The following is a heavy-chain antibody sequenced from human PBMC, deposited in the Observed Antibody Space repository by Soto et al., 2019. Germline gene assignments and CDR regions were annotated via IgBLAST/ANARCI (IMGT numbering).Heavy chain of an antibody. Sequence: ASVKVSCKASGYTFTSYDINWVRRATGQGLEWMGWMNPNSGNTGYAQKFQGRVTMTRNTSISTAYMELSSLGSEDTAVYYCASGRITMVRGRNYYSYYMDVWGKGPTVTVS. CDR1: GYTFTSYD. CDR2: MNPNSGNT. CDR3: ASGRITMVRGRNYYSYYMDV. V-gene: IGHV1-8*01. J-gene: IGHJ6*03. D-gene: IGHD3-10*01.